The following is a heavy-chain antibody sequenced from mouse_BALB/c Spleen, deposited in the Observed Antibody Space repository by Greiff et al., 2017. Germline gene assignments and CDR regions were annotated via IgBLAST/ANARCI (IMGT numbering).Heavy chain of an antibody. V-gene: IGHV10-1*02. J-gene: IGHJ4*01. CDR1: GFTFTTYA. CDR2: IRSKSNNYAT. D-gene: IGHD1-1*02. Sequence: EVQGVESGGGLVQPKGSLKLSCAASGFTFTTYAMNWVRQAPGKGLEWVARIRSKSNNYATYYADSVKDRFTISRDDSQSMLYLQMNNLKTEDTAMYYCVRGGLWPYAMDYWGQGTSVTVSS. CDR3: VRGGLWPYAMDY.